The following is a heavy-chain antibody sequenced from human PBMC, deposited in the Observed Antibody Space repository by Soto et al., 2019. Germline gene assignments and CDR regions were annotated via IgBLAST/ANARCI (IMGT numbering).Heavy chain of an antibody. CDR1: GGTFSSYA. D-gene: IGHD6-13*01. V-gene: IGHV1-69*13. Sequence: SVKVSCKASGGTFSSYAISWVRQAPGQGLEWMGGIIPIFGTANYAQKFQGRVTITADESTSTAYMELSSLRSEDTAVYYCASSGYSSSWEINWFDPWGQGTLVTVSS. CDR2: IIPIFGTA. J-gene: IGHJ5*02. CDR3: ASSGYSSSWEINWFDP.